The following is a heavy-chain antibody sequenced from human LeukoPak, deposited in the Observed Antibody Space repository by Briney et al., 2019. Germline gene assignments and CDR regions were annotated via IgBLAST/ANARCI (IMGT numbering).Heavy chain of an antibody. CDR1: GGSISSYY. CDR3: ARVGWYGRHFDY. D-gene: IGHD6-19*01. J-gene: IGHJ4*02. CDR2: IYYSGST. Sequence: PSETLSLTCTVSGGSISSYYWSWIRQPPGKGLEWIGYIYYSGSTNYNPSLKSRVTISVDTSKNQFSLKLTSVTATDTAVYYCARVGWYGRHFDYWGQGTLVTVSS. V-gene: IGHV4-59*08.